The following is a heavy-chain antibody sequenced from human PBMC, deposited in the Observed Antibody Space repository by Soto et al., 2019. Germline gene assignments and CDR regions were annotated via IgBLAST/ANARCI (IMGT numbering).Heavy chain of an antibody. CDR3: ARLSKGYCSGTSCYSWLDP. Sequence: ASVKVSCKASGYKFTAYYMHWVRQAPGQGLEWMGWINPGSGATSYAQTFQGRVTMTRDTSLNTVYMEVTSLRPDDTAVYYCARLSKGYCSGTSCYSWLDPWGQGTLVTVSS. D-gene: IGHD2-2*01. J-gene: IGHJ5*02. V-gene: IGHV1-2*02. CDR2: INPGSGAT. CDR1: GYKFTAYY.